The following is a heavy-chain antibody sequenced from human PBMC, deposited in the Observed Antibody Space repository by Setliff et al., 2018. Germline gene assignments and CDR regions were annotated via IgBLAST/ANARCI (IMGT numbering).Heavy chain of an antibody. J-gene: IGHJ4*02. CDR3: ATGRDGYNASFQN. Sequence: SETLSLTCTVSGGSVSSHYWSWVRQSPGKGLEWLGSIYYTGNPNYNPSLKSRLSISLDAPRNQISLKLTSVTAADTAVFFCATGRDGYNASFQNWGQGILVTVSS. D-gene: IGHD2-21*01. CDR2: IYYTGNP. V-gene: IGHV4-59*02. CDR1: GGSVSSHY.